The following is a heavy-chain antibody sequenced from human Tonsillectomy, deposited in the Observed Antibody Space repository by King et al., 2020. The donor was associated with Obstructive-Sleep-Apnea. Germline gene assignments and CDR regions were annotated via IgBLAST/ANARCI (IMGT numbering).Heavy chain of an antibody. V-gene: IGHV4-39*07. CDR1: GGSISSSSYY. D-gene: IGHD6-19*01. Sequence: QLQESGPGLVKPSETLSLTCTVSGGSISSSSYYWGWIRQPPGKGLEWIGSIYYSGSTYYNPSLKSRVTISVDTSKNQFSLKLSSVTAADTAVYYCARVQQWLGGGFDYWGQGTLVTVSS. CDR2: IYYSGST. CDR3: ARVQQWLGGGFDY. J-gene: IGHJ4*02.